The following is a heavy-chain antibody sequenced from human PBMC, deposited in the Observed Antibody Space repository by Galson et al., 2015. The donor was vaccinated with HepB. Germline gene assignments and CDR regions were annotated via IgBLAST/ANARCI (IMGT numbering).Heavy chain of an antibody. Sequence: SLRLSCAASGFIFTSYGVQWVRQAPGRGLEWLAITWFDGSRTYYADSVKGRFIVSRDNTKNTLYLQMNSLRAGDTAVYYCARGGDGDLYYFDFWGQGTLVTVSS. V-gene: IGHV3-33*01. J-gene: IGHJ4*02. CDR2: TWFDGSRT. CDR1: GFIFTSYG. CDR3: ARGGDGDLYYFDF. D-gene: IGHD4-17*01.